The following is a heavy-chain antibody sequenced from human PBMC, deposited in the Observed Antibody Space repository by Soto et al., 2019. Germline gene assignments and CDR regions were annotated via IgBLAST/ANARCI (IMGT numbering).Heavy chain of an antibody. Sequence: PSETLSLTCAVSGGSISSGGYSWSWIRQPPGKGLEWIGYIYHSGSTYYNPSLKSRVTISVDRSKNQFSLKLSSVTAADTAVYYCARDSNSGSNWGQGTLVTVSS. CDR2: IYHSGST. CDR3: ARDSNSGSN. D-gene: IGHD5-12*01. CDR1: GGSISSGGYS. V-gene: IGHV4-30-2*01. J-gene: IGHJ4*02.